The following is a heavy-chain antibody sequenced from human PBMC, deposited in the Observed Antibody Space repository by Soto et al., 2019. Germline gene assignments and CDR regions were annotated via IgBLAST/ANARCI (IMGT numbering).Heavy chain of an antibody. Sequence: LRLSCAASGFTFSSYGMHWVRQAPGKGLEWVAVISYDGSNKYYADSVKGRFTISRDNSKNTLYLQMNSLRAEDTAVYYCAKELSLDYWGQGTLVTVSS. CDR3: AKELSLDY. V-gene: IGHV3-30*18. D-gene: IGHD3-10*01. CDR1: GFTFSSYG. J-gene: IGHJ4*02. CDR2: ISYDGSNK.